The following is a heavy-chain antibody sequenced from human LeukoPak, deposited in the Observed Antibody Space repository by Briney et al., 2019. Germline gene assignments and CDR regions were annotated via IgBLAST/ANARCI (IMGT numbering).Heavy chain of an antibody. CDR2: IYYSGST. Sequence: SETLSLTCTVSGGSISSSSSYYWGWIRQPPGKGLEWIGSIYYSGSTYYNPSLKSRVTISVDTSKNQFSLKLSSVTAADTAVYYCARQGMETYGSGSYYAFYFDYWGQGTLVTVSS. CDR1: GGSISSSSSYY. CDR3: ARQGMETYGSGSYYAFYFDY. J-gene: IGHJ4*02. D-gene: IGHD3-10*01. V-gene: IGHV4-39*01.